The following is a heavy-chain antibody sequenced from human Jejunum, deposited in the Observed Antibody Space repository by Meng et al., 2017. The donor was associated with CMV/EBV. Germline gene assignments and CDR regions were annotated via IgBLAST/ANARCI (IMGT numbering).Heavy chain of an antibody. Sequence: LRLSCAASGFPFSTYEMNWVRQAPGKGLEWVSFITANAKIVYYADSVKGRFTISRDNAKNTVYLQMNSLTVEDAAVYYCGDFEAGWGQGTLVTVSS. V-gene: IGHV3-48*03. CDR2: ITANAKIV. D-gene: IGHD3-3*01. J-gene: IGHJ4*02. CDR1: GFPFSTYE. CDR3: GDFEAG.